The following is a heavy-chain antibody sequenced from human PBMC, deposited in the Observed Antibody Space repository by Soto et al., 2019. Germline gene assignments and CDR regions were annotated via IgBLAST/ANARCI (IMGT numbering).Heavy chain of an antibody. CDR1: GGSVNSGGSY. J-gene: IGHJ4*02. V-gene: IGHV4-30-4*08. CDR2: IYSSGTT. Sequence: SETLSLTCTVSGGSVNSGGSYWSWIRQHSGRGLEWIGCIYSSGTTFYSPSLKSRVSISLDTSKNQFSLQLNSVTPEDTAVYYCARVRFEQQMSHFDYWGQGILVTVSS. D-gene: IGHD6-13*01. CDR3: ARVRFEQQMSHFDY.